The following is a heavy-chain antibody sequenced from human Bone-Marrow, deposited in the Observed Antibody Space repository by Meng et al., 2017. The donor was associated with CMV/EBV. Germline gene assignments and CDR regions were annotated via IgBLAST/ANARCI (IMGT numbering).Heavy chain of an antibody. Sequence: ASVKVSCKTSGYTFTSYSMHWVRQAPGQGLEWMGWINPNSGGTNYAQKFQGRVTMTRDTSISTAYMELSRLRSDDTAVYYCASPTINDAFDIWGQGTMVTVSS. V-gene: IGHV1-2*02. CDR3: ASPTINDAFDI. J-gene: IGHJ3*02. CDR2: INPNSGGT. CDR1: GYTFTSYS. D-gene: IGHD5-12*01.